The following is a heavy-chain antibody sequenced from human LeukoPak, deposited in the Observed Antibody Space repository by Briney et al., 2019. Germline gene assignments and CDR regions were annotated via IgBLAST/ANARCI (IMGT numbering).Heavy chain of an antibody. CDR3: ARGGQYQLLPFDY. CDR1: GGSISSGDYY. Sequence: SQTLSLTCTVSGGSISSGDYYWSWIRQPPGKGLEWIGYICYSGSTYYNPFLKSRVTISVDTSKNQFSLKLSSVTAADTAVYYCARGGQYQLLPFDYWGQGTLVTVSS. V-gene: IGHV4-30-4*01. D-gene: IGHD2-2*01. CDR2: ICYSGST. J-gene: IGHJ4*02.